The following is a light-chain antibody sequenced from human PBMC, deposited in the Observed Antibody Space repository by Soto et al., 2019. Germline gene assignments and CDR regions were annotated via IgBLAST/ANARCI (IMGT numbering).Light chain of an antibody. J-gene: IGKJ5*01. CDR1: QSVSTY. CDR3: QQYGSSAPIT. V-gene: IGKV3-20*01. CDR2: GAS. Sequence: EIVLTQSPATLSLSPGERATLSCRASQSVSTYLAWYQQKPGQAPRLLIYGASIRATGIPDRFSGSGSETVFTLTISRLEPEDFALYYCQQYGSSAPITFGQGTRLEIK.